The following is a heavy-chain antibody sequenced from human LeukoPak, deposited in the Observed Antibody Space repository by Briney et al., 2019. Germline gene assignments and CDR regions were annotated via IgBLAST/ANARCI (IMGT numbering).Heavy chain of an antibody. CDR2: ISYDGSNK. CDR3: AKDQQTYYYGSGSHDY. D-gene: IGHD3-10*01. J-gene: IGHJ4*02. CDR1: GFTFSSYG. Sequence: GGSLRLSCAASGFTFSSYGMHWVRQAPGKGLEWVAVISYDGSNKYYADSVKGRFTISRDNSKNTLYLQMNSLRAEDTAVYYCAKDQQTYYYGSGSHDYWGQGTLVTVSS. V-gene: IGHV3-30*18.